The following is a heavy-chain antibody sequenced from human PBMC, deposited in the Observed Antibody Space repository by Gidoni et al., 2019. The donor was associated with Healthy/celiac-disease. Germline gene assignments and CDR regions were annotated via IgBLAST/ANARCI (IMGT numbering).Heavy chain of an antibody. J-gene: IGHJ5*02. CDR1: GGSISSYY. CDR3: ARGSRITIFGVVKGWFDP. V-gene: IGHV4-59*01. Sequence: QVQLQESGPGLVKPSETLSLTCTVSGGSISSYYWSWIRQPPGKGLEWIGYIYYSGSTNYNPSLKSRVTISVDTSKNQFSLKLSSVTAADTAVYYCARGSRITIFGVVKGWFDPWGQGTLVTVSS. D-gene: IGHD3-3*01. CDR2: IYYSGST.